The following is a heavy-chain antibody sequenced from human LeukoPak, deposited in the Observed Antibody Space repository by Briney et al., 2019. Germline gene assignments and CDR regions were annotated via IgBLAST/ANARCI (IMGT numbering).Heavy chain of an antibody. V-gene: IGHV4-61*01. J-gene: IGHJ6*02. CDR3: ARDPYYYYGMDV. CDR1: GGSVSSGSYY. CDR2: IYYSGST. Sequence: SETLSLTCTVSGGSVSSGSYYWNWIRQPPGMGLEWIGYIYYSGSTNYNPSLKSRVTISVDTSKNQFSLKLSSVTAADTAVYYCARDPYYYYGMDVWGQGTTVTASS.